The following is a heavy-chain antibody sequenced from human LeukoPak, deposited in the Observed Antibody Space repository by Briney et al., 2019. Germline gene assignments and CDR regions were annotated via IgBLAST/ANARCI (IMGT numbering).Heavy chain of an antibody. CDR2: VSAHNGGT. J-gene: IGHJ4*02. Sequence: ASVKVSCKASGYTFNNYGINWVRQAPGQGLEWIGWVSAHNGGTYYAQKLQARISMSTDTSTNTAYMDLRSLRSDDTAVYYCARDKGRRRPYYSDNWGQGTLVTVSS. CDR3: ARDKGRRRPYYSDN. CDR1: GYTFNNYG. V-gene: IGHV1-18*01.